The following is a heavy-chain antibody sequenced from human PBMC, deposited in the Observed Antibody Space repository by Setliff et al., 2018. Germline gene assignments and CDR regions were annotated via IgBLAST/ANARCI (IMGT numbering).Heavy chain of an antibody. CDR3: AAPGGGSYRF. Sequence: SETLSLTCTASGGSISTDHYYWGWIRQPPGKGLEWIGSIDYTGNTWHNPSLKSRVTISVDTSKNQFSLNLSSVTAADTAVYYCAAPGGGSYRFWGPGTLVTVSS. CDR2: IDYTGNT. D-gene: IGHD1-26*01. J-gene: IGHJ4*02. V-gene: IGHV4-39*01. CDR1: GGSISTDHYY.